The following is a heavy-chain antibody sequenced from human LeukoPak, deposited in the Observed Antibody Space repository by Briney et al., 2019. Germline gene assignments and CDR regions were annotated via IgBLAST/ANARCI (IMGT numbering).Heavy chain of an antibody. CDR3: ASRRFGELFSS. CDR2: ITHSGST. Sequence: SETLSLTCAVHGGSFSGYYWSWIRQPPGKGLEWIGEITHSGSTNYNPSLKSRVTISVDTSKNQFSLKLTSVTAADTAVYYCASRRFGELFSSWGQGTLVTVSS. V-gene: IGHV4-34*01. D-gene: IGHD3-10*01. J-gene: IGHJ5*02. CDR1: GGSFSGYY.